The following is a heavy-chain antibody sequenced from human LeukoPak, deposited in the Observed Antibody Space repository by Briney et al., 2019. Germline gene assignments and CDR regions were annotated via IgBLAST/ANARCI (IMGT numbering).Heavy chain of an antibody. D-gene: IGHD3-22*01. J-gene: IGHJ5*02. CDR2: IYTSGST. Sequence: KPSETLSLTCTVSGGSISSYYWSWIRQPAGKGLEWIGRIYTSGSTNYNPSLKSRVTISVDTSKNQFSLKLSSVTAADTAVYYCARGTYYYDSSGYPPHWFDPWGQGTLVTVSS. V-gene: IGHV4-4*07. CDR3: ARGTYYYDSSGYPPHWFDP. CDR1: GGSISSYY.